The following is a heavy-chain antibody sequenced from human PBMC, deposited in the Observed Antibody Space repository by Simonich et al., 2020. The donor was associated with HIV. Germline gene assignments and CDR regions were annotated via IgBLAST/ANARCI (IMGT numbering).Heavy chain of an antibody. CDR3: ASGGSISSVWADDY. CDR1: GFTSSSYA. J-gene: IGHJ4*02. V-gene: IGHV3-30*07. Sequence: QVQLVESGGGVVQPGRSLRLSCAASGFTSSSYAMHWVRQAPGKGLEWVAVISYDGSNKYYADSVKGRDTISRDNSKNSQDRQRNSLRAEDTAVYDCASGGSISSVWADDYWGQGTLVTVSS. D-gene: IGHD3-16*01. CDR2: ISYDGSNK.